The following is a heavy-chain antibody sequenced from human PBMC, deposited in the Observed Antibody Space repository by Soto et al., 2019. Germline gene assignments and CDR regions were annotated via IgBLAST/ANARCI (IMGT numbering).Heavy chain of an antibody. V-gene: IGHV5-10-1*01. CDR2: IDPSDSYT. J-gene: IGHJ4*02. CDR1: GYSFTSYW. CDR3: ARHEVVVVAATTLFDY. Sequence: PGESLKISCKGSGYSFTSYWISWVRQMPGKGLEWMGRIDPSDSYTNYSPSFQGHVTISADKSIGTAYLQWSSLKASDTAMYYCARHEVVVVAATTLFDYWGQGTLDTVSS. D-gene: IGHD2-15*01.